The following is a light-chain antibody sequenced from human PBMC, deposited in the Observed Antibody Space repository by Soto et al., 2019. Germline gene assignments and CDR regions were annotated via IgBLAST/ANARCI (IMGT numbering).Light chain of an antibody. Sequence: EIVLTRSPGTLSLSPLEVAVLACMASHIINNNYLAWYQQKPGQAPRLLTYGASSRATGIPDRFSGGGSGTDFTLTVTRLEPEDFAVYYCQQYGSSISFGQGTRLEIK. CDR2: GAS. V-gene: IGKV3-20*01. J-gene: IGKJ5*01. CDR3: QQYGSSIS. CDR1: HIINNNY.